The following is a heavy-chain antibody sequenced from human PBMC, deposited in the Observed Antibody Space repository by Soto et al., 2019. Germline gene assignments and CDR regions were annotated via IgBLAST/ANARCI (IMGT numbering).Heavy chain of an antibody. Sequence: PGGSLRLSCAASGFTFSSYSMNWVRQAPGKGLEWVSSISSSSSYIYYADSVKGRFTISRDNAKNSLYLQMNSLRAEDTAVYYCARDTTPPSSSWDSLWSGYGEGDDAFDIWGQGTMVTVSS. D-gene: IGHD6-13*01. CDR2: ISSSSSYI. CDR3: ARDTTPPSSSWDSLWSGYGEGDDAFDI. CDR1: GFTFSSYS. J-gene: IGHJ3*02. V-gene: IGHV3-21*01.